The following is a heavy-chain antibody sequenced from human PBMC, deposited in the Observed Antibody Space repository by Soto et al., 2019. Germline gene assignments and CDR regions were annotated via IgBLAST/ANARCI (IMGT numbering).Heavy chain of an antibody. D-gene: IGHD2-15*01. Sequence: ESRSLTCIDTGGCVYRSGQLRRWIRQPPGKGLEWIGSIDNNGGTNYNPALKSRVTLSRDMSKNQFSLTLTSVPAADTAVYYCGKILVGSTGHTDAHAWGPGTLVLVSP. V-gene: IGHV4-39*01. CDR3: GKILVGSTGHTDAHA. J-gene: IGHJ5*01. CDR2: IDNNGGT. CDR1: GGCVYRSGQL.